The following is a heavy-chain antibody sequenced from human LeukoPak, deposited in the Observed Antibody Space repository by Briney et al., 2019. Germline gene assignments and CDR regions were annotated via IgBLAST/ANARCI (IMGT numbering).Heavy chain of an antibody. CDR2: ISSGGTT. Sequence: PVGSLRLSCAASGFTVSSNYMSWVRQAPGKGLEWVSVISSGGTTNYADCVKGRFTISRDNSKNTVYLQMASLRAEDTAVYYCARGTPPRTAPSDYWGQGTLVTVS. V-gene: IGHV3-53*01. CDR1: GFTVSSNY. J-gene: IGHJ4*02. CDR3: ARGTPPRTAPSDY. D-gene: IGHD4-17*01.